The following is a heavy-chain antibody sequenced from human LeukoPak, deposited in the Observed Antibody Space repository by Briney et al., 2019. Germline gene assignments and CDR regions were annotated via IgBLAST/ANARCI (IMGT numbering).Heavy chain of an antibody. D-gene: IGHD3-22*01. CDR3: ARQVWGYYDSSGYQPLFDY. J-gene: IGHJ4*02. CDR2: IYYSGST. CDR1: GGSISSSSYY. V-gene: IGHV4-39*01. Sequence: PSETLSLTCTVSGGSISSSSYYWGWIRQPPGKGLEWIGSIYYSGSTYYNPSLKSRVTISVDTSKNQFSLKLSSVTAADTAVYCCARQVWGYYDSSGYQPLFDYWGQGTLVTVSS.